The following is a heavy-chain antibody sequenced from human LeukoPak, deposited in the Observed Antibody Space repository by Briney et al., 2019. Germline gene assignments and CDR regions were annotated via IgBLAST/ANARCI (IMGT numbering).Heavy chain of an antibody. CDR1: GGSISSGGYY. Sequence: SQTLSLTCTVSGGSISSGGYYWSWIRQHPGRGVEWIGYIYYSGSTHYNPSLKSRVTISVDTSKNQFSLRLSSVTAADTAVYYCARDLRGVATNWFDPWGQGTLVTVSP. CDR2: IYYSGST. J-gene: IGHJ5*02. V-gene: IGHV4-31*03. D-gene: IGHD3-10*01. CDR3: ARDLRGVATNWFDP.